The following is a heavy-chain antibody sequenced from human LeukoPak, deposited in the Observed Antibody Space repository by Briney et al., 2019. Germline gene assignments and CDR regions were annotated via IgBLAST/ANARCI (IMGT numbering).Heavy chain of an antibody. CDR2: ISGSGGST. Sequence: GGTLRLSCAASGFTFSSYGMSWVRQAPGKGLEWVSAISGSGGSTYYADSVKGRFTISRDNSKNTLYLQMNSLRAEDTAVYYCAKRGPVSYGSGTYFDYWGQGTLVTVSS. D-gene: IGHD3-10*01. CDR3: AKRGPVSYGSGTYFDY. V-gene: IGHV3-23*01. CDR1: GFTFSSYG. J-gene: IGHJ4*02.